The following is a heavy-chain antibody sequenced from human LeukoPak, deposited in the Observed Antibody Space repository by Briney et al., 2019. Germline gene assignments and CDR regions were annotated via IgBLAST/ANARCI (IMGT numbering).Heavy chain of an antibody. V-gene: IGHV3-74*03. CDR2: INGDGSNT. J-gene: IGHJ4*02. CDR1: GFTFSSHW. Sequence: GGSLRLSCAASGFTFSSHWMHWVRQAPGKGLVWVSRINGDGSNTTYADSVKGRFTISRDNAKNTLYLQMNSLRVEDTAVYYCARDYKYAFDNWGQGTLVTVSS. D-gene: IGHD5-24*01. CDR3: ARDYKYAFDN.